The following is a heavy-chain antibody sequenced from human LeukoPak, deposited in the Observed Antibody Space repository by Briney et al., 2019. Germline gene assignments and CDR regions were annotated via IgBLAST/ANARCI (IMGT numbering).Heavy chain of an antibody. CDR2: IYTSGST. J-gene: IGHJ4*02. D-gene: IGHD4-17*01. CDR1: GGSISSYY. V-gene: IGHV4-4*07. CDR3: ARGGNDYGDYHFDY. Sequence: PSETLSLTCTVSGGSISSYYWSWIRQPAGKGLEWIGRIYTSGSTNYNPSLKSRVTMSVDTSKNQFSLKLSSVTAADTAVYYCARGGNDYGDYHFDYWGQGTLVTVSS.